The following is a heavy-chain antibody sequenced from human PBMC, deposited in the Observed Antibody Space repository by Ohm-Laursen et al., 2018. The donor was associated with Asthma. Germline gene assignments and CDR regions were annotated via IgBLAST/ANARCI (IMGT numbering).Heavy chain of an antibody. D-gene: IGHD6-13*01. Sequence: SLRLSCTASGFTFSSYGMHWVRQAPGKGLEWVAGIWYDGSNKYFADSVKGRFTISRDNSKNTLYLQMNSLRPEDTAVYYCAREYASSWYPCFDYWGQGTLVTVSS. J-gene: IGHJ4*02. CDR3: AREYASSWYPCFDY. CDR2: IWYDGSNK. V-gene: IGHV3-33*01. CDR1: GFTFSSYG.